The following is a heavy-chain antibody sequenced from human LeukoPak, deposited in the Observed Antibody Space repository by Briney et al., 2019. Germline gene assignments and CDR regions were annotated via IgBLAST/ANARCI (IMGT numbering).Heavy chain of an antibody. Sequence: SETLSLTCTVSGGSVSNSSYCWDWIRQPPGKGLEWIGSIYSSGSTYYSPSLKSRVTISEDTSKAHFSLKLSSVTAADTAVYYCGRAPDYWGQGTLVTVSS. CDR1: GGSVSNSSYC. CDR2: IYSSGST. J-gene: IGHJ4*02. V-gene: IGHV4-39*02. CDR3: GRAPDY.